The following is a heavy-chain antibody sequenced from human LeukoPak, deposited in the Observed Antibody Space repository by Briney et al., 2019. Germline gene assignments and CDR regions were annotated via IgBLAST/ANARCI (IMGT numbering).Heavy chain of an antibody. CDR3: ATVMGATNAFDI. D-gene: IGHD1-26*01. CDR1: GYTLTELS. V-gene: IGHV1-24*01. Sequence: ASVKVSCKVSGYTLTELSMHWVRQAPGKGLEWMGGFDPEDGETIYAQKFQGRVTMTEDTSTDTAYMGLSSLRSEDTAVYYCATVMGATNAFDIWGQGTMVTVSS. J-gene: IGHJ3*02. CDR2: FDPEDGET.